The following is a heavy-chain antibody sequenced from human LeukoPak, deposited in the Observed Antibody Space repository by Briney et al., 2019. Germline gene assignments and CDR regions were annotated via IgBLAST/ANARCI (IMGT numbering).Heavy chain of an antibody. V-gene: IGHV4-39*01. J-gene: IGHJ5*02. CDR2: IYYSGST. Sequence: SETLSLTCTVSGGSISSSSYYWGWIRQPPGKGLEWIGSIYYSGSTYYNPSLKSRVTISVDTSKNQFSLKLSSVTAADTAVYYCAGHEVGAAWFGHSVGWFDPWGQGTLVTVSS. CDR3: AGHEVGAAWFGHSVGWFDP. D-gene: IGHD3-10*01. CDR1: GGSISSSSYY.